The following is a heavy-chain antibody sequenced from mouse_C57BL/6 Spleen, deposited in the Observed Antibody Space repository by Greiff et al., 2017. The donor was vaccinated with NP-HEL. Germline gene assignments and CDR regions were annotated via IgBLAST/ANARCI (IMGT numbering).Heavy chain of an antibody. CDR1: GYTFTSYW. D-gene: IGHD4-1*01. Sequence: QVQLKQPGAELVRPGTSVKLSCKASGYTFTSYWMHWVKQRPGQGLEWIGVIDPSDSYTNYNQKFKGKATLTVDTSSSTAYMQLSSLTSEDSAVYYCAELYYFDYWGQGTTLTVSS. V-gene: IGHV1-59*01. CDR3: AELYYFDY. J-gene: IGHJ2*01. CDR2: IDPSDSYT.